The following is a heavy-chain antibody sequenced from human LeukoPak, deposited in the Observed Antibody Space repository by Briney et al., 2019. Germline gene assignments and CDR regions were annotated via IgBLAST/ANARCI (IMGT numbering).Heavy chain of an antibody. J-gene: IGHJ4*02. D-gene: IGHD6-13*01. CDR1: GFTFSSYA. CDR2: ISYDGSNK. V-gene: IGHV3-30-3*01. Sequence: PGGSLRLSCAASGFTFSSYAMHWVRQAPGKGLEWVAVISYDGSNKYYADSVKGRFTISRDNSKNTLYLQMNSLRAEDTAVYYCARDRELVPLDYWGQGTLVTVSS. CDR3: ARDRELVPLDY.